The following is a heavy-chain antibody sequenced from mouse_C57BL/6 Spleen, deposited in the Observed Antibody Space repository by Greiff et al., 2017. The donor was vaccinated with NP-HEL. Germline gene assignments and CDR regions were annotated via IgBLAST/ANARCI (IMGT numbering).Heavy chain of an antibody. CDR2: ISDGGSYT. CDR3: ARVERVEAWFAY. J-gene: IGHJ3*01. D-gene: IGHD1-1*01. V-gene: IGHV5-4*03. Sequence: EVKLVESGGGLVKPGGSLKLSCAASGFTFSSYAMSWVRQTPEKRLEWVATISDGGSYTYYPDNVKGRFTISRDNAKNNLYLQMSHLKSEDTAMYYCARVERVEAWFAYWGQGTLVTVSA. CDR1: GFTFSSYA.